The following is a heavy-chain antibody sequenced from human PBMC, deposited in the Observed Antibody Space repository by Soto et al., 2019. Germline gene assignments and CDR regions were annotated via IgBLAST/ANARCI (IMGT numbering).Heavy chain of an antibody. CDR1: GFTFSSYG. CDR3: AREGFYDSSGVFDY. D-gene: IGHD3-22*01. Sequence: GGSLRLSCAASGFTFSSYGMHWVRQAPGKGLEWVAVIWYDGSNKYYADSVKGRFTISRDNSKNTLYLQMNSLRAEDTAVYYCAREGFYDSSGVFDYWGQGTLVTVSS. J-gene: IGHJ4*02. V-gene: IGHV3-33*01. CDR2: IWYDGSNK.